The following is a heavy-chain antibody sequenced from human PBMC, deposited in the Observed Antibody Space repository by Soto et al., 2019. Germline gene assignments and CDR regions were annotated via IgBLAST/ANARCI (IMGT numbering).Heavy chain of an antibody. D-gene: IGHD3-22*01. J-gene: IGHJ4*02. CDR2: ISSTGSII. CDR3: ARLRGYSDSSGLYMDF. Sequence: GGSLRLSCEASGFTFSGYGINWVRQAPGRGLEWVSSISSTGSIIYYADSVRGRFTISRDNARNSLYLQMNSLGAEDTAVYYCARLRGYSDSSGLYMDFWGQGALVTVSS. CDR1: GFTFSGYG. V-gene: IGHV3-21*01.